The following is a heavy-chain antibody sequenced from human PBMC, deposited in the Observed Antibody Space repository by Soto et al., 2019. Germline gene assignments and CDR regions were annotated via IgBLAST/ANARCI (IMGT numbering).Heavy chain of an antibody. CDR3: TREIRFRGKSLTLFDY. D-gene: IGHD3-16*01. CDR1: GFTFGDYA. Sequence: GGSLRLSCTASGFTFGDYAMSWFRQAPGKGLEWVGFIRSKAYGGTTEYAASVKGRFTISRDDSKSIAHLQMNSLKTEATAVYYCTREIRFRGKSLTLFDYWGQGTLVTVSS. J-gene: IGHJ4*02. CDR2: IRSKAYGGTT. V-gene: IGHV3-49*03.